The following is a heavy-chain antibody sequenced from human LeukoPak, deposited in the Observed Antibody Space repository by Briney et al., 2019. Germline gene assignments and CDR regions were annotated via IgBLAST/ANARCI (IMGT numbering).Heavy chain of an antibody. CDR1: GGSFSGYY. V-gene: IGHV4-34*01. CDR3: ARSRRGWFDP. J-gene: IGHJ5*02. CDR2: INHSGST. Sequence: SETLSLTCAVYGGSFSGYYWSWIRQPPGKGPEWIGEINHSGSTNYNPSLKSRVTISVDTSKNQFSLKLSSVTAADTAVYYCARSRRGWFDPWGQGTLVTVSS.